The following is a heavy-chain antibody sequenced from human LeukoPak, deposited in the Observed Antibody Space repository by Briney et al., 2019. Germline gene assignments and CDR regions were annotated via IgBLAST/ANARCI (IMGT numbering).Heavy chain of an antibody. D-gene: IGHD3-9*01. J-gene: IGHJ3*02. CDR1: GGTFSSYA. CDR3: ARHTIGAFDI. Sequence: SGKVCYKASGGTFSSYAISWVRQAPGQGLEWMGGIIPSFGTANYAQKFQGRVTITADKSTSTAYMELSSLRSEDTAVYYCARHTIGAFDIWGQGTMVTVSS. V-gene: IGHV1-69*06. CDR2: IIPSFGTA.